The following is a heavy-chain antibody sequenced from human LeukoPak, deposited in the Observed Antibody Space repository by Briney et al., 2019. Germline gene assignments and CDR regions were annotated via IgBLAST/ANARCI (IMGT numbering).Heavy chain of an antibody. J-gene: IGHJ4*02. V-gene: IGHV3-23*01. CDR2: ITDSSDDT. CDR1: GFIFSNYA. D-gene: IGHD2-2*01. CDR3: AKGLGPSAPNGRVFDF. Sequence: GGSLRLSCAASGFIFSNYAMSWVRLAPGKGLDWVSIITDSSDDTKHADSVRGRFTISRDNSKNILYLQMNSLRVEDTAVYFCAKGLGPSAPNGRVFDFWGQGTLVTVSS.